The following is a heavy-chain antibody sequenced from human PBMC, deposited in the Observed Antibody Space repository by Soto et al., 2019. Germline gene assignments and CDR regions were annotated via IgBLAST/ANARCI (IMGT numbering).Heavy chain of an antibody. Sequence: LRLSCAASGFTFNSYAMSWVRQAPGKGLEWVSHIGANGDSIYYADSVKGRFTISRDNTKNTLYLQMTGLRADDTAVYYCTGGSNSVYWGQGTLVTVSS. CDR3: TGGSNSVY. J-gene: IGHJ4*02. D-gene: IGHD1-26*01. CDR2: IGANGDSI. CDR1: GFTFNSYA. V-gene: IGHV3-23*01.